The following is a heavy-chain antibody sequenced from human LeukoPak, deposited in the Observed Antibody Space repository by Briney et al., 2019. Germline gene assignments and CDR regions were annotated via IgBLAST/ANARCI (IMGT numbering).Heavy chain of an antibody. CDR3: ARDLQWPDAFDI. CDR1: GYTFTGYY. V-gene: IGHV1-2*02. Sequence: ASVKVSCKASGYTFTGYYMHWVRQAPGQGLEWMGWINPNSGGTNYAQKFQGRVTMTRDTSISAAYMELSRLRSDDTAVYYCARDLQWPDAFDIWGQGTMVTVSS. J-gene: IGHJ3*02. CDR2: INPNSGGT. D-gene: IGHD6-19*01.